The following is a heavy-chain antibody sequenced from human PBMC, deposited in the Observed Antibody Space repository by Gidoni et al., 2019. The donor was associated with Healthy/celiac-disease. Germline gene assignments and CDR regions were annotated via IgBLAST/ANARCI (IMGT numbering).Heavy chain of an antibody. CDR1: GFTVSSNY. D-gene: IGHD1-1*01. CDR3: AGGTGTTTGGDY. J-gene: IGHJ4*02. CDR2: IYSGGRT. Sequence: EVQLVESGGGLVQPGGSLRLSCTASGFTVSSNYMSWVRQAPGKGLEWVSVIYSGGRTYYAESVKGRFTISRDNSKNTLYLQMNSLRAEDTAVYYCAGGTGTTTGGDYWGQGTLVTVSS. V-gene: IGHV3-66*01.